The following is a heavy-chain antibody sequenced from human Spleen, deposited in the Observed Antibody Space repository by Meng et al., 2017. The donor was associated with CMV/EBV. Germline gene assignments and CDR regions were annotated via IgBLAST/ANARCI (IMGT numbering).Heavy chain of an antibody. Sequence: VQLVQSGAEVKKPGASVKVSCTTSGFTSSDYYIHWVRQAPGQGLEWMGWVNSKNGATNYARKFQGRVSMTRDTSISTAHMELSRLMSDDTAVYYCVRSSGWSLFDYWGQGTLVTVSS. V-gene: IGHV1-2*02. CDR2: VNSKNGAT. CDR3: VRSSGWSLFDY. D-gene: IGHD6-19*01. J-gene: IGHJ4*02. CDR1: GFTSSDYY.